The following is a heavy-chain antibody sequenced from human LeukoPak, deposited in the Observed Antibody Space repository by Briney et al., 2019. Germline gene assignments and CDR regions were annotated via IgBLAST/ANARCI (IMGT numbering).Heavy chain of an antibody. J-gene: IGHJ6*02. Sequence: SQTLSLTCTVSGGSISSGGYYWSWIRQHPGTGLEWIGYIYYSGSTYYNPSLKSRVTISVDTSKNQFSLKLSSVTAADTAVYYCARAPGLYYYYGMDVWGQGTTVTVSS. CDR3: ARAPGLYYYYGMDV. V-gene: IGHV4-31*03. CDR2: IYYSGST. CDR1: GGSISSGGYY.